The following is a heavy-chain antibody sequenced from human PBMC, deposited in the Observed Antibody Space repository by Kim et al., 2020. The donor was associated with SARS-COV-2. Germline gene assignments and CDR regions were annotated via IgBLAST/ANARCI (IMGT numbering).Heavy chain of an antibody. J-gene: IGHJ6*03. CDR1: GFTFSTYS. D-gene: IGHD3-10*01. CDR2: ISSSSSSI. V-gene: IGHV3-48*02. Sequence: GGSLRLSCAASGFTFSTYSMNWVRQAPGKGLEWVSYISSSSSSIHYADSVKGRFTISRDNAKNSLYLQMNSLRDEDTAVYYCARDVVVRGLSYYSMDVWGQGTTVTVSS. CDR3: ARDVVVRGLSYYSMDV.